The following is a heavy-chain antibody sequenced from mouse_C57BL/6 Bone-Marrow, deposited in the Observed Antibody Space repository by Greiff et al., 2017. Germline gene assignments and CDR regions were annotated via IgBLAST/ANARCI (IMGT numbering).Heavy chain of an antibody. CDR1: GYTFTSYG. CDR3: SRSLSSGFAY. CDR2: IYPRRGNT. V-gene: IGHV1-81*01. J-gene: IGHJ3*01. Sequence: VKLMESGAELARPGASVKLSCKASGYTFTSYGISWVKQRTGQGLEWIGEIYPRRGNTYYNEKFKGKATLTADTSSSTAYMELRRLTSEDSAVYVCSRSLSSGFAYWGQGTLVTVSA. D-gene: IGHD1-1*02.